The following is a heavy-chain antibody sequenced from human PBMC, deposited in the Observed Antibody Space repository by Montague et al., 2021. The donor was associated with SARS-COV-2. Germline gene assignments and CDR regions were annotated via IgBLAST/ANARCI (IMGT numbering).Heavy chain of an antibody. CDR3: ARGVGRYNCNDYYAFDI. Sequence: SLRLSCAASGFTFSNYGMSWFRQAPGKGLEWVSHINQSGSEQYHVDSVRGRFTISRDNAKNSLYLQMNSLRAEDTALYFCARGVGRYNCNDYYAFDIWGQGTMVTVSS. J-gene: IGHJ3*02. CDR2: INQSGSEQ. V-gene: IGHV3-7*05. D-gene: IGHD1-1*01. CDR1: GFTFSNYG.